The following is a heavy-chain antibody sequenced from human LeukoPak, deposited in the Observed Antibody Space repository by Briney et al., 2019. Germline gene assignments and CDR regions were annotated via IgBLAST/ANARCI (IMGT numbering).Heavy chain of an antibody. J-gene: IGHJ4*02. V-gene: IGHV4-59*08. CDR2: IYYSGST. CDR1: GGSISSYY. CDR3: AATMVRGVHTHFDY. D-gene: IGHD3-10*01. Sequence: SETLSLTCTVSGGSISSYYWSWLRQPPGKGLEWIGYIYYSGSTNYNPSLKSRVTISVDTSKNQFSLKLSSVTAADTAVYYCAATMVRGVHTHFDYWGQGTLVIVSS.